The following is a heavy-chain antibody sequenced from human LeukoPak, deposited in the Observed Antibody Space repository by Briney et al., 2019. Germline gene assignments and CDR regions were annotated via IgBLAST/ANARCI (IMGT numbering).Heavy chain of an antibody. D-gene: IGHD2-2*01. V-gene: IGHV3-38-3*01. J-gene: IGHJ4*02. Sequence: GSLRLSCAASGFTVSSNEMSWVRQAPGKGLEWLSSISGGSTYYAYSRKGRFTISRDNSKNTLHLQMNSLRAEDTLPDTSCYEVDYWGQGTLVTVSS. CDR2: ISGGST. CDR1: GFTVSSNE. CDR3: CYEVDY.